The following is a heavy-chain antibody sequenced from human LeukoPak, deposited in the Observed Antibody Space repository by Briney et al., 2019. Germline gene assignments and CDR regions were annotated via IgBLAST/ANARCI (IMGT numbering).Heavy chain of an antibody. D-gene: IGHD3-22*01. CDR1: GYTFTGYY. V-gene: IGHV1-2*02. Sequence: PSVRVSCKASGYTFTGYYMHWVRQAPGQGLEWMGWINPNSGGTNYAQKFQGRVTMTRDTSISTAYMELSRLRSDDTAVYYCARELKDSSGYPFDYWGQGTLVTVSS. CDR3: ARELKDSSGYPFDY. CDR2: INPNSGGT. J-gene: IGHJ4*02.